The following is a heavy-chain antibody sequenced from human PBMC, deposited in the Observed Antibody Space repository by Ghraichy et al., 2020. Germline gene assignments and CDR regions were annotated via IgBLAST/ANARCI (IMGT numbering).Heavy chain of an antibody. CDR3: AKDRGGYGDYDDAFDI. Sequence: GGSLRLSCAASGFTFDDYNMHWVRQAPGKGLEWVSLISWDGGSTYYADSVKGRFTISRDNSKNSLYLQMNSLRTEDTALYYCAKDRGGYGDYDDAFDIWGQGTMVTVSS. J-gene: IGHJ3*02. CDR1: GFTFDDYN. CDR2: ISWDGGST. D-gene: IGHD4-17*01. V-gene: IGHV3-43*01.